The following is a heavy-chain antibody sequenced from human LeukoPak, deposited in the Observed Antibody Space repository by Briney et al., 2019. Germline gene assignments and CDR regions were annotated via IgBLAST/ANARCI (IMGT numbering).Heavy chain of an antibody. Sequence: GGSLRLSCAASGFPFNIYAMSWVRQAPGKGLEWVAGITGGGSDTYYADSVKGRFTISRDNSKNTLYLQINSLRDEDAAVYYCAKEYYGSRVFQHWGQGTLVTVSS. V-gene: IGHV3-23*01. CDR2: ITGGGSDT. D-gene: IGHD3-22*01. J-gene: IGHJ1*01. CDR3: AKEYYGSRVFQH. CDR1: GFPFNIYA.